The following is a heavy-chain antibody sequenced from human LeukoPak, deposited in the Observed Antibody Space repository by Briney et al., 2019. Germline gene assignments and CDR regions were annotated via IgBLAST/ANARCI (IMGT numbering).Heavy chain of an antibody. CDR2: ISTYNGHT. CDR3: AREVVIEPAVAYYYYGMDV. CDR1: GYTLINYG. J-gene: IGHJ6*02. D-gene: IGHD1-14*01. V-gene: IGHV1-18*01. Sequence: ASVKVSCKASGYTLINYGISWVRQTPGQGLAWMGWISTYNGHTNYEEKLQGRVTMTTDTSTNTAYMELRSLRFDDTAVYYCAREVVIEPAVAYYYYGMDVWGQGTTVTVSS.